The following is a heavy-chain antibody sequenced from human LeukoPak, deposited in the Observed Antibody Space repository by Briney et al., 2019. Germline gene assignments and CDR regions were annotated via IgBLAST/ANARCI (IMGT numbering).Heavy chain of an antibody. J-gene: IGHJ3*02. CDR2: IRYDGSNK. V-gene: IGHV3-30*02. CDR3: AKEGMDVLRFLEWLPTHAFGI. Sequence: GGSLRLSCAASGFTFSSYGMHWVRQASGKGLEWVAFIRYDGSNKYYADSVKGRFTISRDNSKNTLYLQMNSLRAEDTAVYYCAKEGMDVLRFLEWLPTHAFGIWGQGTMVTVSS. CDR1: GFTFSSYG. D-gene: IGHD3-3*01.